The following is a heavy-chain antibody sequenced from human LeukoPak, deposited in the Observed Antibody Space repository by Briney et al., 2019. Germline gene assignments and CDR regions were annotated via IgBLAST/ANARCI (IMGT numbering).Heavy chain of an antibody. D-gene: IGHD6-19*01. Sequence: SETLSLTCTVSGGSISSYYWTCIREPPGNGLEWIGYIHNIGNTTYNPSLKSRVTISLDTSKNQFSLNLGSVTAADTAVYYCARPSGWFRGDAFDIWGQGTMVTVSS. CDR2: IHNIGNT. CDR1: GGSISSYY. V-gene: IGHV4-59*08. J-gene: IGHJ3*02. CDR3: ARPSGWFRGDAFDI.